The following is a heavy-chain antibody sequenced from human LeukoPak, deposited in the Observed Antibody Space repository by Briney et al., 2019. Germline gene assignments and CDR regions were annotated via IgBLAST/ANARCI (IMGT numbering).Heavy chain of an antibody. CDR2: IRSKTDGGTT. CDR1: GFTFSNYA. CDR3: ATEWAIEWLD. V-gene: IGHV3-15*01. D-gene: IGHD5-24*01. J-gene: IGHJ4*02. Sequence: GGSLRLSCAASGFTFSNYAMSWVRQAPGKGLEWVGRIRSKTDGGTTDYAAPVKGRFTILRDDSKNTLYLQMNSLKTEDTAVYYCATEWAIEWLDWGQGTLVTVSS.